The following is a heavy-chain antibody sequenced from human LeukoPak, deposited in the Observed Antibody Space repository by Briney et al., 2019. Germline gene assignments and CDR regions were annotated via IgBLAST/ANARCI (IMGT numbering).Heavy chain of an antibody. D-gene: IGHD3-22*01. CDR2: IYYSGST. Sequence: SETLSLTCTVSGASISSSSYHWGWIRQPPGKGLEWIGSIYYSGSTYYNPSLKSRVTISVDTSKNQFSLKLSSVTAADTAVYYCARHQGYDSSGYYYPRFAYWGQGTLVTVSS. J-gene: IGHJ4*02. CDR1: GASISSSSYH. CDR3: ARHQGYDSSGYYYPRFAY. V-gene: IGHV4-39*01.